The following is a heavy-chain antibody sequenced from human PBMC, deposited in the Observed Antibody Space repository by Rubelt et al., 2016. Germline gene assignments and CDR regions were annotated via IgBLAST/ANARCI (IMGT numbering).Heavy chain of an antibody. J-gene: IGHJ5*01. CDR1: GGSISSYY. CDR2: IYHSWST. Sequence: QVQLQESGPGLVKPSETLSLTCTVSGGSISSYYWSWIRQPPGKGLEWIGEIYHSWSTNYNPSLKSLFTISVGKCKIQCALKMSSVTAADTAVYYCARGLPRLSFDSWGQGTLVTVSS. V-gene: IGHV4-59*12. CDR3: ARGLPRLSFDS. D-gene: IGHD3-16*01.